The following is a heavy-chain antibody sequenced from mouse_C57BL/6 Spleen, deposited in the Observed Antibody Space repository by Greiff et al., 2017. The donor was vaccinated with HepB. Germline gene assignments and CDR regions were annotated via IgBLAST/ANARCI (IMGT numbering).Heavy chain of an antibody. CDR1: GYTFTSYW. D-gene: IGHD2-4*01. V-gene: IGHV1-53*01. Sequence: QVQLQQPGTELVKPGASVKLSCKASGYTFTSYWMHWVKQRTGQGLEWIGNINPSNGGTNYNEKFKSQATLTVDNSSSTAYMQLSSLTSEYSSVYYSAKSRSSYYYDGAYWGQGTLVTVSA. CDR2: INPSNGGT. CDR3: AKSRSSYYYDGAY. J-gene: IGHJ3*01.